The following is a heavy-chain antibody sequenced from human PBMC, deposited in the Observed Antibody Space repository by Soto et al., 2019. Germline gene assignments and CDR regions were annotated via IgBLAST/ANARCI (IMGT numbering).Heavy chain of an antibody. CDR2: ITPIFGTA. CDR3: ASPYYYDSSGYYGGDAFDI. V-gene: IGHV1-69*13. CDR1: GGTFSSYA. D-gene: IGHD3-22*01. J-gene: IGHJ3*02. Sequence: SVKVSCKASGGTFSSYAISWVRQAPGQGLEWMGGITPIFGTANYAQKFQGRVTITADESTSTAYMELSSLRSEDTAVYYCASPYYYDSSGYYGGDAFDIWGQGAMVTVSS.